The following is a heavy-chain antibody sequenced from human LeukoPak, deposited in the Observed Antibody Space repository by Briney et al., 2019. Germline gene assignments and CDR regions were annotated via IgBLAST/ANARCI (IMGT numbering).Heavy chain of an antibody. CDR1: GFTFSSYA. CDR2: ISSNGGST. D-gene: IGHD6-19*01. J-gene: IGHJ4*02. V-gene: IGHV3-64*01. Sequence: GGSLRLSCAASGFTFSSYAMHWVRQAPGKGLECVSAISSNGGSTYYANSVKGRFTISRDNSKNTLYLQMGSLRAEDMAVYYCARVVAVAGDYFDYWGQGTLVTVSS. CDR3: ARVVAVAGDYFDY.